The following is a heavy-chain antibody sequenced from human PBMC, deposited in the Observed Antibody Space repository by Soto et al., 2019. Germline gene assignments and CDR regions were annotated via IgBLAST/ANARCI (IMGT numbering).Heavy chain of an antibody. V-gene: IGHV4-61*01. CDR3: ASRDPGTSVDY. D-gene: IGHD1-7*01. CDR2: IYYSGST. Sequence: PSETLSLTCTVSGGSVSSGSYYWSWIRQPPGKGLEWIGYIYYSGSTNYNPSLKSRVTISVDKSENQFSLKVTSLTAADTAVYYCASRDPGTSVDYWGQGTLVTVSS. J-gene: IGHJ4*02. CDR1: GGSVSSGSYY.